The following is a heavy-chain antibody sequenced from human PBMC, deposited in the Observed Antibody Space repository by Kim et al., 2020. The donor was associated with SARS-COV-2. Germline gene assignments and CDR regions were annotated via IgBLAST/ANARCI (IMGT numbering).Heavy chain of an antibody. J-gene: IGHJ4*02. CDR1: GDSVSSSSAA. Sequence: SQTLSLTCAISGDSVSSSSAAWNWVRQSPSRGLEWLGRTFYRSKWYNEYALSVKSRITINPDTSKNQFSLQLNSVSLEDTAVYYCAREDYGGDSRGFDYWGQGTLVTVSS. CDR3: AREDYGGDSRGFDY. D-gene: IGHD2-21*02. CDR2: TFYRSKWYN. V-gene: IGHV6-1*01.